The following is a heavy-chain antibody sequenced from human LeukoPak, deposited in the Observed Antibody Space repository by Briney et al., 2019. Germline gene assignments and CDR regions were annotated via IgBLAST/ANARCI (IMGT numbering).Heavy chain of an antibody. D-gene: IGHD3-10*01. V-gene: IGHV1-69*13. J-gene: IGHJ4*02. Sequence: SVKVSCKASGGTFSSYAISWVRQAPGQGLEWMGGITPIFGTANYAQKFQGRVTITADESTSTAYMELSSLRSEDTAVYYCARAGYYYGSGSYYNYYFDYWGQGTLVTVSS. CDR3: ARAGYYYGSGSYYNYYFDY. CDR2: ITPIFGTA. CDR1: GGTFSSYA.